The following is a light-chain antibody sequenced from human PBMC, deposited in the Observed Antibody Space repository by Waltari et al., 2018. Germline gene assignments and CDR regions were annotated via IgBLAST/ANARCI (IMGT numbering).Light chain of an antibody. CDR2: DDS. CDR3: HLWDSSSDHVI. Sequence: LTQPPSVSLAPGQTATITCGGDNVGRKSVHWYQQKPGQAPVLVVFDDSDRPSGIPERFSGSNSGNTATLTISRVEAGDEADYYCHLWDSSSDHVIFGGGTKLTVL. J-gene: IGLJ2*01. V-gene: IGLV3-21*02. CDR1: NVGRKS.